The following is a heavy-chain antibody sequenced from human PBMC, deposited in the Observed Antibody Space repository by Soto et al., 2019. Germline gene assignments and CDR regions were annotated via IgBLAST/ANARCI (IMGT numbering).Heavy chain of an antibody. CDR1: GDSISSGGYY. D-gene: IGHD3-3*02. J-gene: IGHJ4*02. Sequence: TLSLTCAVSGDSISSGGYYWSWIRQHPGKGLEWIGYIYYSGSTYYNPSLESRVTISVDTSKNQFSLKLTSVTAADTAVYYCARDPNPIFDIWGQGTLVTVSS. CDR2: IYYSGST. CDR3: ARDPNPIFDI. V-gene: IGHV4-31*11.